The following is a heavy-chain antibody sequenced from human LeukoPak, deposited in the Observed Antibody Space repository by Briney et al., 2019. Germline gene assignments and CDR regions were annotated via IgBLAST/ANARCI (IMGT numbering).Heavy chain of an antibody. J-gene: IGHJ4*02. CDR2: IYYSGST. Sequence: PSETLSLNCTVSGGSISSYYWSWIRQPPGKGLEWIGYIYYSGSTNYNPSLKSRVTISVDTSKNQFSLKLSSVTAADTAVYYCARGHSSGWYFDYWGQGTLVTVSS. D-gene: IGHD6-19*01. V-gene: IGHV4-59*08. CDR3: ARGHSSGWYFDY. CDR1: GGSISSYY.